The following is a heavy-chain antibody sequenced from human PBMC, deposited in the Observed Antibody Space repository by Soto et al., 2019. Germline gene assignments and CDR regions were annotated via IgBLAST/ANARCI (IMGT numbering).Heavy chain of an antibody. CDR3: AXXLRGPEAGTWYLDL. J-gene: IGHJ2*01. Sequence: DVQLLESGGGLVQPGGSLRLSCTASGFPFNTKSMTWVRQAPGKGLEWVSALTATSGRPYYADSVKGRFTISRDNSKNTLYLQMNNLGAEDTAFYYCAXXLRGPEAGTWYLDLWGRGTLVTVSS. D-gene: IGHD6-13*01. CDR1: GFPFNTKS. V-gene: IGHV3-23*01. CDR2: LTATSGRP.